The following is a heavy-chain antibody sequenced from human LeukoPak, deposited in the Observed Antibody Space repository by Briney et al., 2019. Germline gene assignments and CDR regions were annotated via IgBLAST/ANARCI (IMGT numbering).Heavy chain of an antibody. J-gene: IGHJ4*02. CDR2: IYHSGST. CDR3: ARETGTTLTSFDY. CDR1: GFTFSSYAM. V-gene: IGHV4-4*02. D-gene: IGHD1-1*01. Sequence: GSLRLSFAASGFTFSSYAMSWVRPAPGKGLEWIGEIYHSGSTNYNPSLKSRVTISVDKSKNQFSLKLSSVTAADTAVYYCARETGTTLTSFDYWGRGTLVTVSS.